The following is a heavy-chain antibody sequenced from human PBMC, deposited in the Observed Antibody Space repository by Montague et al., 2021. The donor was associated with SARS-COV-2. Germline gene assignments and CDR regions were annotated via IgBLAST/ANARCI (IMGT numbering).Heavy chain of an antibody. Sequence: VKPTQTLTLTCTLSGFSLSTTGVGVGWIRQPPGKALEWLALIYWDDDTRYSPSLKSRLTIPKDTSKNQVVLTMTNMDPVDTATYCCAHRIARHYDTSAYLWCPFDFWGQGTLVTVSS. J-gene: IGHJ4*02. V-gene: IGHV2-5*02. CDR2: IYWDDDT. CDR1: GFSLSTTGVG. CDR3: AHRIARHYDTSAYLWCPFDF. D-gene: IGHD3-22*01.